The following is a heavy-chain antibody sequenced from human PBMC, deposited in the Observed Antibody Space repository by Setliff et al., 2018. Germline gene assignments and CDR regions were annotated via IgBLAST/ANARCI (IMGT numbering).Heavy chain of an antibody. D-gene: IGHD6-25*01. J-gene: IGHJ4*02. CDR1: GYPFTDYY. Sequence: GASVKVSCKTSGYPFTDYYIHWVRQDPGQGLEWMGRINPNSGATNFAQKFQGRVTMTRDTSISTAYMDLSRLRSDDTAVYYCARDLYNSGSDYWGQGTLVTVSS. CDR3: ARDLYNSGSDY. V-gene: IGHV1-2*06. CDR2: INPNSGAT.